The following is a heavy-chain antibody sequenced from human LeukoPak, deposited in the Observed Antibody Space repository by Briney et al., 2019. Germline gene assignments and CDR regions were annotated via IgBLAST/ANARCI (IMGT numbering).Heavy chain of an antibody. CDR3: ARDRAASRWSGESISVPHFDY. J-gene: IGHJ4*02. CDR1: GFTFSSYS. Sequence: GGSLRLSCAASGFTFSSYSMNWVRQAPGKGLEGVSSISSSSSYIYYADSVKGRFTISRDNAKNSLYLQMNSLRAEDTAGYYCARDRAASRWSGESISVPHFDYWGQGTLVTVSS. V-gene: IGHV3-21*01. CDR2: ISSSSSYI. D-gene: IGHD3-10*01.